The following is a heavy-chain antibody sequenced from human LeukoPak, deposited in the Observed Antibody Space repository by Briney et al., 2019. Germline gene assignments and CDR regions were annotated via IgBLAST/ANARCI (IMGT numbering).Heavy chain of an antibody. CDR2: IHPNSGDT. J-gene: IGHJ4*02. V-gene: IGHV1-2*02. CDR1: GYTFIGYY. D-gene: IGHD4-17*01. CDR3: AIHTGTNSFFDF. Sequence: ASVKVSCKASGYTFIGYYMHWMRQAPGQGLEWMGWIHPNSGDTNYAQSFQGRVTMTRDTSISTAYMELSRLRSNDTAVYYCAIHTGTNSFFDFWGQGTLVTVSS.